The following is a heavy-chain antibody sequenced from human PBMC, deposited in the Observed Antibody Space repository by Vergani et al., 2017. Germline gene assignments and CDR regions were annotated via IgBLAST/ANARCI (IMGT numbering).Heavy chain of an antibody. V-gene: IGHV3-33*01. J-gene: IGHJ6*02. Sequence: QVQLVESGGGVVQPGRSLRLSCAASGFTFSSYGMHWVREAPGKGLEWVAVIWYDGSNKYYADSVKGRFPISRDKSKNTLYLQMNSLRAEDTAVYYCARGTPRGSGMDVWGQGTTVTVSS. CDR1: GFTFSSYG. D-gene: IGHD3-10*01. CDR2: IWYDGSNK. CDR3: ARGTPRGSGMDV.